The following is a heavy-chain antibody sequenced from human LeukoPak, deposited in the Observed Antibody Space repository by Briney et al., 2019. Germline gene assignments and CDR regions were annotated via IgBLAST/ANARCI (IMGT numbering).Heavy chain of an antibody. Sequence: PSETLSLTCTVSGGSISSHYWSWIRQPPGKGLEWIGYIYYSGSTNYNPSLKSRVTISVDTSKNRFSLKLRSVTAADTAVYYCARDTPYMDVWGKGTTVTVSS. CDR3: ARDTPYMDV. J-gene: IGHJ6*03. CDR2: IYYSGST. V-gene: IGHV4-59*11. CDR1: GGSISSHY.